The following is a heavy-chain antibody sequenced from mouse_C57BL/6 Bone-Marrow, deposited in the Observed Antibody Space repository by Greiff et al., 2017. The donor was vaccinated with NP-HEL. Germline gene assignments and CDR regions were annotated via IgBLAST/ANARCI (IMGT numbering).Heavy chain of an antibody. CDR2: IVPENGDT. CDR3: TRRAGSCYAMDY. CDR1: GFNITDDY. Sequence: EVQLVESGAELVRPGASVKLSCTASGFNITDDYMHWVKQRPEQGLEWIGWIVPENGDTEYASKFQGKATITADTSSNTAYLQLSSLTSEDTAVYYCTRRAGSCYAMDYWGQGTSVTVSS. J-gene: IGHJ4*01. D-gene: IGHD4-1*01. V-gene: IGHV14-4*01.